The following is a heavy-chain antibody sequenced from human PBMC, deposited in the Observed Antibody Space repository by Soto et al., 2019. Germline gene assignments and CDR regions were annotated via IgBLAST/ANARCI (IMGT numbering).Heavy chain of an antibody. J-gene: IGHJ5*01. D-gene: IGHD3-22*01. CDR3: STRAYDTNGYYRFDP. V-gene: IGHV4-34*01. Sequence: WTWLRQSPGKGLEWIGDINHSGRVNYSPSLKSRVTISLDMSKNQFSLTLSAVTAADTAMYYCSTRAYDTNGYYRFDPWGQGTLVTVSS. CDR2: INHSGRV.